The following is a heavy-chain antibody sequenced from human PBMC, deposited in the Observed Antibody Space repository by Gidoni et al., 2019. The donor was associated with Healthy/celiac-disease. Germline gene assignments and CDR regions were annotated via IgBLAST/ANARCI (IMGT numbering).Heavy chain of an antibody. Sequence: QVQLQESGPGLVTPSETLSLTCAVSGYSISSGYYWGWIRQPPGKGLEWIGSIYHSGSTYYNPALKSRVTISVDTSKNQFSQKLGSVTAADTAVYYCARDGQITNVGVEDYYYYGMDVWGQGTTVTVSS. CDR3: ARDGQITNVGVEDYYYYGMDV. V-gene: IGHV4-38-2*02. D-gene: IGHD3-3*01. CDR2: IYHSGST. CDR1: GYSISSGYY. J-gene: IGHJ6*02.